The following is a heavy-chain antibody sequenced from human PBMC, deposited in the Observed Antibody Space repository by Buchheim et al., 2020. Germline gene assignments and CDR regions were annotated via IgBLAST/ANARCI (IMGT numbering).Heavy chain of an antibody. D-gene: IGHD3-3*01. CDR3: ARDNFGVVIWHYYYYGMDV. J-gene: IGHJ6*02. CDR2: INPNSGGT. V-gene: IGHV1-2*02. Sequence: QVQLVQSGAEVKKPGASVKVSCKASGYTFTGYYMHWVRQAPGQGLEWTGWINPNSGGTNYAQKFQGRVTMTRDTYSSTAYMELSRLRSDDTAVYYCARDNFGVVIWHYYYYGMDVWGQGTT. CDR1: GYTFTGYY.